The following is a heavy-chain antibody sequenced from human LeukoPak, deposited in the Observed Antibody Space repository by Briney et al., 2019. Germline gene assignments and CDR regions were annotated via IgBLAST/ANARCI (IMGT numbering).Heavy chain of an antibody. D-gene: IGHD1-1*01. CDR2: IVPIFGTA. CDR3: ASGDNWVTSDAFDI. V-gene: IGHV1-69*06. J-gene: IGHJ3*02. CDR1: GGTFSSYA. Sequence: SVKVSCKASGGTFSSYAISWVRQAPGQGLEWTGGIVPIFGTANYAQKFQGRVTITADKSTSTAYMELSSLRSEDTAVYYCASGDNWVTSDAFDIWGQGTMVTVSS.